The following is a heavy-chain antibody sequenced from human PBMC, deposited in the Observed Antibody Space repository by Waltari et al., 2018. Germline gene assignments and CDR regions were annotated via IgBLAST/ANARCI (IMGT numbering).Heavy chain of an antibody. Sequence: QVQLVQSGAEVKKPGVSVKVACKASGYTFTDYAVHWIRQAPGQGLEWMGWINTNTKKPTECQGFTGRFVFSLDTSVSTAYLQISSLEAEDTAGYYGARVGGTGQGIGYWGQGTLVTVSS. D-gene: IGHD1-26*01. CDR1: GYTFTDYA. J-gene: IGHJ4*02. V-gene: IGHV7-4-1*02. CDR2: INTNTKKP. CDR3: ARVGGTGQGIGY.